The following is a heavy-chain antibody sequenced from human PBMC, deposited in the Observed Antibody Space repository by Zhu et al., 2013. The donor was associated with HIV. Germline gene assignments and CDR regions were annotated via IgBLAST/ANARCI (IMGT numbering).Heavy chain of an antibody. CDR2: VSPNNGDT. D-gene: IGHD3-10*01. J-gene: IGHJ6*02. CDR3: ARVHSGSKYYYNSMDV. Sequence: QVQLVQSGAEVKKPGASVKVSCKASGYTFSDYYMHWVRQAPGQGLEWMGWVSPNNGDTNYAQKFQGRVTLASDASVATFYLELDSLRSDDTAVYYCARVHSGSKYYYNSMDVWGQGTAVTVSS. CDR1: GYTFSDYY. V-gene: IGHV1-2*02.